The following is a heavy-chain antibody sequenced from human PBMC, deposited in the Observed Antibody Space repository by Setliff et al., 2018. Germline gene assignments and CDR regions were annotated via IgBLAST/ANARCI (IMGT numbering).Heavy chain of an antibody. Sequence: ASVKVSCKASGYTFTSYDINWVRQATGQGLEWMGWMNPNSGNTGYAQKFQGRVTMTRNTSISTAYMELSSLRSEDTAVYYCARESTAKNFWGEYSDYWGQGTLVTVS. CDR3: ARESTAKNFWGEYSDY. V-gene: IGHV1-8*02. CDR2: MNPNSGNT. D-gene: IGHD3-3*01. J-gene: IGHJ4*02. CDR1: GYTFTSYD.